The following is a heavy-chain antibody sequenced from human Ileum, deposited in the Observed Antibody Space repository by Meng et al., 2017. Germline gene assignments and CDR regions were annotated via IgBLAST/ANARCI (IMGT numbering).Heavy chain of an antibody. Sequence: QLQESGPGLVNPSQTLSLTCSVSGGSMRSGDNYWIWLRQPPGKGLEWIGYIYYSGSTYYTPSLKSRLTISVDTSKNQFSLKLSSVTAANTAVYYCARDRDSSGYYPYWGQGTLVTVSS. J-gene: IGHJ4*02. D-gene: IGHD3-22*01. CDR1: GGSMRSGDNY. CDR3: ARDRDSSGYYPY. CDR2: IYYSGST. V-gene: IGHV4-30-4*01.